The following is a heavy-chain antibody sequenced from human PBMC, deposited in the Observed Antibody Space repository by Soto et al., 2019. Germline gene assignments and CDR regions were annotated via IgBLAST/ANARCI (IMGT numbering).Heavy chain of an antibody. CDR1: GFTVSDYS. CDR2: ISSRSRYI. D-gene: IGHD6-13*01. V-gene: IGHV3-21*01. J-gene: IGHJ1*01. Sequence: PGGSLRLSCAASGFTVSDYSMNWVRQAPGKGLEWVSSISSRSRYIYYADSVRGRFTISRDTAKNSLSLQMNSLRVEDTAIYYCARDPGGLATSGEYFHHWGQGTLVTAPQ. CDR3: ARDPGGLATSGEYFHH.